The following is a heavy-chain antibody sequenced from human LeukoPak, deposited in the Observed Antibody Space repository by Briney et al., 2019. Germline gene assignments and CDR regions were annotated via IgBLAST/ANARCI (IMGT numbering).Heavy chain of an antibody. CDR2: IKRKTDGGTT. Sequence: GGSLRLSCAASGFTFSNAWTNWVRQAPGKGLEWVCRIKRKTDGGTTDYAARVKCRFTISRDDSQNPLYLQMNSLKTEDKAPYYCTTESPSEYCSGGSCYTDYWGQGTMVTVSS. V-gene: IGHV3-15*01. CDR3: TTESPSEYCSGGSCYTDY. CDR1: GFTFSNAW. D-gene: IGHD2-15*01. J-gene: IGHJ4*02.